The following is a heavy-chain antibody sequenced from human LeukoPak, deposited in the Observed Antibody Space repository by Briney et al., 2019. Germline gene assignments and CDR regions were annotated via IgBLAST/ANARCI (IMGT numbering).Heavy chain of an antibody. Sequence: GASVKVSCKASGGTFSNYAISWVRQAPGQGLEWMGGIIPIFDTPNFAQKFQGRVTITADKSTSTAYMELSSLRSEDTAVYYCARDGWPVSSYYYDSSGYYYFDYWGQGTLVTVSS. J-gene: IGHJ4*02. CDR2: IIPIFDTP. CDR3: ARDGWPVSSYYYDSSGYYYFDY. CDR1: GGTFSNYA. D-gene: IGHD3-22*01. V-gene: IGHV1-69*06.